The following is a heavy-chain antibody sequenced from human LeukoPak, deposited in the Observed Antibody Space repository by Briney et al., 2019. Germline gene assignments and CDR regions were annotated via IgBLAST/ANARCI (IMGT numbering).Heavy chain of an antibody. CDR1: GYTFTSYG. V-gene: IGHV1-18*01. J-gene: IGHJ4*02. Sequence: ASVKVSCKASGYTFTSYGISWVRQAPGQGLEWMGWISAYNGNTNYAQKLQGRVTMTTDTSTSTAYMELRSLRSDDTAVYYCARDSRISVAGKKPYWGQGTLVTVSS. CDR3: ARDSRISVAGKKPY. CDR2: ISAYNGNT. D-gene: IGHD6-19*01.